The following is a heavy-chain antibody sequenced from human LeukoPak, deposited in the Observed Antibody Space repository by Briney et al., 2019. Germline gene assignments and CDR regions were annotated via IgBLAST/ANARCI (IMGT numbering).Heavy chain of an antibody. V-gene: IGHV4-39*01. J-gene: IGHJ4*02. CDR3: ATSGWYLLPGIY. D-gene: IGHD6-19*01. Sequence: SETLPLTCTVSGGSISSSSYYWGWIRQPPGKGLEWIGSIYYSGSTYYNPSLKSRVTISVDTSKNQFSLKLSSVTAADTAVFYCATSGWYLLPGIYWGQGTLVTVSS. CDR1: GGSISSSSYY. CDR2: IYYSGST.